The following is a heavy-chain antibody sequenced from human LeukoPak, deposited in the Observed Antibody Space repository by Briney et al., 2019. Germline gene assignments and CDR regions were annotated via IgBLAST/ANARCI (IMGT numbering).Heavy chain of an antibody. Sequence: SETLSLTCAVYGGSFSGYYWSWIRQPPGKGLEWIGEINHSGSTNYNPSLKSRVTISVDTSKNQFSLKLSSVTAADTAVYYCARWKLDGAVAGDWYFDLWGRGTLVTVSS. CDR2: INHSGST. D-gene: IGHD6-19*01. CDR3: ARWKLDGAVAGDWYFDL. CDR1: GGSFSGYY. V-gene: IGHV4-34*01. J-gene: IGHJ2*01.